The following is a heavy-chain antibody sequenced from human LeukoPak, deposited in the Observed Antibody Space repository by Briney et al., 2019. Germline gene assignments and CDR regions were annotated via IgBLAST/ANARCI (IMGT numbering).Heavy chain of an antibody. D-gene: IGHD3-3*01. V-gene: IGHV4-61*02. CDR1: GGSISSGSYY. J-gene: IGHJ4*02. Sequence: SETLSLTCTVSGGSISSGSYYWSWIRQPAGKGLEWIGRIYTSGSTNCNPSLKSRVTISVDTSKNQFSLKLSSVTAADTAVYYCAREGPTIFGVVIPPFDYWGQGTLVTVSS. CDR2: IYTSGST. CDR3: AREGPTIFGVVIPPFDY.